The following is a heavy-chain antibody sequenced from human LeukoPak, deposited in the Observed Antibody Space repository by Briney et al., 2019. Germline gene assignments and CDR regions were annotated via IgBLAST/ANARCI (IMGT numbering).Heavy chain of an antibody. V-gene: IGHV3-23*01. CDR3: GKVSGLGSGPRGREFDC. CDR2: ISGSAGSI. J-gene: IGHJ4*02. CDR1: GFTFSSYG. Sequence: GSLRLSCAASGFTFSSYGMSWVRQAAGKGLAWVSVISGSAGSIYYAESVKGRFTISRDNSKDTLYLQIKNLRVEDTAIYYCGKVSGLGSGPRGREFDCWGQGTLVTVSS. D-gene: IGHD3-10*01.